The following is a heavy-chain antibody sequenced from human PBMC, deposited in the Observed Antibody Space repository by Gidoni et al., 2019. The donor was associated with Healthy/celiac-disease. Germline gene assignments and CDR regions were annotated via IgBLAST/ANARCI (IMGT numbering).Heavy chain of an antibody. V-gene: IGHV3-53*01. CDR3: ARDNYGDMDV. CDR1: GFPVSINY. J-gene: IGHJ6*03. D-gene: IGHD4-17*01. CDR2: IYSGGST. Sequence: EVQLVESGGGLIQPGGFLRLSCAASGFPVSINYMSWVLQAPGKGLEWVSVIYSGGSTYYADSVKGRFTISRDNSKNTLYLQMNSLRAEDTAVYYCARDNYGDMDVWGKGTTVTVSS.